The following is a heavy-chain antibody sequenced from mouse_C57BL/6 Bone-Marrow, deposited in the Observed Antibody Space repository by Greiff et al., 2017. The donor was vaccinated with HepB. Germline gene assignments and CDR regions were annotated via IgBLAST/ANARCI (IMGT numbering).Heavy chain of an antibody. V-gene: IGHV1-61*01. D-gene: IGHD3-1*01. J-gene: IGHJ4*01. CDR3: ARSGATYGAMDY. CDR1: GYTFTSYW. CDR2: IYPSDSET. Sequence: QVQLQQPGAELVRPGSSVKLSCKASGYTFTSYWMDCVKQRPGQGLEWIGNIYPSDSETHYNQKFKDKATLTVDKSSSTAYMQLSSLTSEDSAVYYCARSGATYGAMDYWGQGTSVTVSS.